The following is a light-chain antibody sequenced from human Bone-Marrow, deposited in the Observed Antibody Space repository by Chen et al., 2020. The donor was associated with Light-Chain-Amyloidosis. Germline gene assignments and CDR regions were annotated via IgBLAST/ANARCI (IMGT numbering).Light chain of an antibody. CDR1: DLPTKY. CDR3: QSADSSGTYEVI. CDR2: RDT. V-gene: IGLV3-25*03. J-gene: IGLJ2*01. Sequence: SYELTQPPSVSVSPGQTARITCSGDDLPTKYAYWYQQKPGQAPVLVIHRDTERPSGLSERFYGSSSGTTATLTISGVQAEDEADYHCQSADSSGTYEVIFGGGTKLTVL.